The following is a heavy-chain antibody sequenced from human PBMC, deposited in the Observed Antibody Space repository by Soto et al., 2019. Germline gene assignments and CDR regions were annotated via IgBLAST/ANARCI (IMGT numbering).Heavy chain of an antibody. CDR2: ISYDGSNK. CDR3: ARDRIVGALGYGMDV. D-gene: IGHD1-26*01. V-gene: IGHV3-30-3*01. CDR1: GFTFSSYA. Sequence: GGSLRLSCAASGFTFSSYAMHWVRQAPGKGLEWVAVISYDGSNKYYADSVKGRFTISRGNSKNTLYLQMNSPRAEDTAVYYCARDRIVGALGYGMDVWGQGTTVTVSS. J-gene: IGHJ6*02.